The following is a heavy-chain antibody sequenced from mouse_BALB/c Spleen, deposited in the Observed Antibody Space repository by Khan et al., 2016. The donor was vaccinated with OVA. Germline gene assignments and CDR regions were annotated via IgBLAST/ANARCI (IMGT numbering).Heavy chain of an antibody. CDR2: ISDLAYSI. CDR1: GFTFSDYG. D-gene: IGHD1-2*01. V-gene: IGHV5-15*02. CDR3: ARGGGTAPFAY. Sequence: EVELVESGGGLVQPGGSRKLSCVASGFTFSDYGMAWVRQAPGKGPEWVAFISDLAYSIYYADTVTGRFTISREKVKNTLSLAMSSLRSEDTAMYYCARGGGTAPFAYWGQGTLVTVSA. J-gene: IGHJ3*01.